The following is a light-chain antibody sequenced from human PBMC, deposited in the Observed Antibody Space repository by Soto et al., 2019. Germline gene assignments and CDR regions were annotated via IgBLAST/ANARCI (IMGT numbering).Light chain of an antibody. CDR2: DVR. CDR3: SSYTDSASYV. Sequence: QSALTQPASVSGSPGQSITIPCTGTSSDVGTYNFVSWYQQHPGKAPKLMIYDVRDRPSGVSNRFSGSKSGNTASLIISGLQAEDEADYYCSSYTDSASYVFGSGTKVTVL. J-gene: IGLJ1*01. V-gene: IGLV2-14*03. CDR1: SSDVGTYNF.